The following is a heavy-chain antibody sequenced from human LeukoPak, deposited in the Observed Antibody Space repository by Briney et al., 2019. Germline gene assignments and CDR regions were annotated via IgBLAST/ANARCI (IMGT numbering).Heavy chain of an antibody. CDR1: GFTFSSYG. V-gene: IGHV3-30*02. CDR3: ATCIIVVVPAAINDYFDY. Sequence: GGSLRLSCAASGFTFSSYGMHWVRQAPGKGLEWVAFIRYDGSNKYCADSVKGRFTISRDNSKNTLYLQMNSLRAEDTAVYYCATCIIVVVPAAINDYFDYWGQGTLVTVSS. D-gene: IGHD2-2*01. CDR2: IRYDGSNK. J-gene: IGHJ4*02.